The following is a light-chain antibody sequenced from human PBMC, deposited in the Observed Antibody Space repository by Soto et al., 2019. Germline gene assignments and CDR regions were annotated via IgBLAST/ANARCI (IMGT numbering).Light chain of an antibody. CDR2: EGN. CDR3: CSYAGFSSFV. CDR1: SSDVGGYNF. Sequence: QSALTQPASVSGSPGQSITISCTGTSSDVGGYNFVSWYRQYSGEVPKLIIFEGNKRPSGVSDRFSASKSDNTASLTISGLQAEDQADYYCCSYAGFSSFVFGAGTKLTVL. J-gene: IGLJ1*01. V-gene: IGLV2-23*03.